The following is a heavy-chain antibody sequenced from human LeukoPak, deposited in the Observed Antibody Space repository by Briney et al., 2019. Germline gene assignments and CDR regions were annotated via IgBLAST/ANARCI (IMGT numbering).Heavy chain of an antibody. Sequence: SETLSLTCTVSGGSISRYYWSWIRQPAGEGLEWIGRIYSSGSTNYNPSLKSRVTMSVDTSKNKFSLKLTSVTAADTGVYYCARMYSGTYGGIDSWGQGTLVTVSS. CDR3: ARMYSGTYGGIDS. CDR1: GGSISRYY. D-gene: IGHD1-26*01. CDR2: IYSSGST. V-gene: IGHV4-4*07. J-gene: IGHJ4*02.